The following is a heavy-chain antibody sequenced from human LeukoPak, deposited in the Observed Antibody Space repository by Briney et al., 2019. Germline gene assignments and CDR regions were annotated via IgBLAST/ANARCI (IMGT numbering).Heavy chain of an antibody. CDR2: MNPNSGNT. V-gene: IGHV1-8*03. CDR1: GYTFTSYD. CDR3: ARGLANCGGDCYDAFDI. J-gene: IGHJ3*02. Sequence: ASVKVSCKASGYTFTSYDINWVRQATGQGLEWMGWMNPNSGNTGYAQKFQGRVTITRNTSISTAYMELSSLRSEDTAVYYCARGLANCGGDCYDAFDIWGQGTMVTVSS. D-gene: IGHD2-21*01.